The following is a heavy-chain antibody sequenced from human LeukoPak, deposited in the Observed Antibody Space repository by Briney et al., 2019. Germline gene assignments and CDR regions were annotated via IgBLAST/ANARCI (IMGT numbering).Heavy chain of an antibody. CDR1: GGSISSDLYY. CDR3: ARGDLKSDWFDP. Sequence: PSETLSLTCTVSGGSISSDLYYWNWIRQPAGKGLGWIGRFYNSGRTNFNPSLKSRVTISADTSKNQFSLKLRSVTAADTAVYYCARGDLKSDWFDPWGQGTLVIVST. J-gene: IGHJ5*02. CDR2: FYNSGRT. V-gene: IGHV4-61*02. D-gene: IGHD3-3*01.